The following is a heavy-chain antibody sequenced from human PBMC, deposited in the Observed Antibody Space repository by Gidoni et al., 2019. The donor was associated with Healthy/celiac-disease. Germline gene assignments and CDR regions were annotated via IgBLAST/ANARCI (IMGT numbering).Heavy chain of an antibody. Sequence: EVQLLKSGGGLVQPGGSLRLSCEASGFTFSSYAMSWVRQAPGKGLEWVSAISGSGGSTYYADSVKGRFTISRDNSKNTLYLQMNSLRAEDTAVYYCAKGPRIAVDPSGCDYWGQGTLVTVSS. J-gene: IGHJ4*02. V-gene: IGHV3-23*01. D-gene: IGHD6-19*01. CDR3: AKGPRIAVDPSGCDY. CDR2: ISGSGGST. CDR1: GFTFSSYA.